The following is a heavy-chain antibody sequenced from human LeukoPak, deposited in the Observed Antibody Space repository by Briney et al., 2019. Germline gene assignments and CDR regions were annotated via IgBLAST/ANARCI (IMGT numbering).Heavy chain of an antibody. CDR3: ARTLGYCSSTSCSPEFDAFDI. Sequence: SETLSLTCTVSGGSISSSSYYWGWIRQPPGKGLEWIGSIYYSGSTYYNPSLKSRVTISVDTSKNQFSLKLSSVTAADTAVYYCARTLGYCSSTSCSPEFDAFDIWGQGTMVTVSS. D-gene: IGHD2-2*01. J-gene: IGHJ3*02. CDR1: GGSISSSSYY. V-gene: IGHV4-39*01. CDR2: IYYSGST.